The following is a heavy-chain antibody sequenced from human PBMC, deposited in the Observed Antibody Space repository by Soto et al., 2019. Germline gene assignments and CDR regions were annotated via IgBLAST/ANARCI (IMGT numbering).Heavy chain of an antibody. V-gene: IGHV1-69*01. CDR3: ARSQGSSTSLAIYYYYYYGMDV. CDR1: VVTFSSYA. CDR2: IIPIPGTA. J-gene: IGHJ6*02. D-gene: IGHD2-2*01. Sequence: QVQLVQSGAEVKKPGSSVKVSCKASVVTFSSYAISWVRQAPGQGLEWMGGIIPIPGTANYAQKFQGRVTITADESTSTAYMELSSLRSEDTAVYYCARSQGSSTSLAIYYYYYYGMDVWGQGTTVTVSS.